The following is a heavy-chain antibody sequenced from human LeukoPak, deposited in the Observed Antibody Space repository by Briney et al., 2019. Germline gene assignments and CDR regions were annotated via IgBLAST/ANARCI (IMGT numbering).Heavy chain of an antibody. CDR2: IHSGGTT. CDR3: VPGHYAGSAS. D-gene: IGHD2-2*01. V-gene: IGHV3-53*01. CDR1: DFTVGTNF. J-gene: IGHJ5*02. Sequence: GGSLRLSCAASDFTVGTNFMSWVRQAPGKGLEWVSVIHSGGTTFYADSVKGRFTISRDNSKNTLSLQMNSLRAEDTAMYYCVPGHYAGSASWGQGTLVTVSS.